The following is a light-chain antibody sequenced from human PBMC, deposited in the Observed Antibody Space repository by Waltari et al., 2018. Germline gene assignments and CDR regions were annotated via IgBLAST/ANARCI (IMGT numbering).Light chain of an antibody. J-gene: IGLJ3*02. CDR3: QTGGHGTWV. CDR1: SGHSSNT. CDR2: VNSDGSH. Sequence: QLVLTQSPSASASLGASVKLTCTLSSGHSSNTIAWLQQQPEKGPRYLMKVNSDGSHSKGDGIPDRFSGSSSGAERYLTISTVQSEDEADYYCQTGGHGTWVFGGGTKLTVL. V-gene: IGLV4-69*01.